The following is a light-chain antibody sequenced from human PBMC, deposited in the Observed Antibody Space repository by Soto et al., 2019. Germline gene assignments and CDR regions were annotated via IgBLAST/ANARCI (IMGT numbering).Light chain of an antibody. V-gene: IGLV2-8*01. CDR1: SIDVFASDY. J-gene: IGLJ3*02. CDR3: SSFAANANVV. CDR2: EVN. Sequence: SPGQSVTISCTGTSIDVFASDYVCCYQQHPGKAPKLMIYEVNKLPSGVPDRFSGSKSGNTASLTVSGLQAGDKADHYCSSFAANANVVFGGGTKVTVL.